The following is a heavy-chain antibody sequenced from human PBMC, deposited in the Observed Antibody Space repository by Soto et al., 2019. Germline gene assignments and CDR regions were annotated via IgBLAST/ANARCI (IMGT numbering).Heavy chain of an antibody. CDR3: ARGLAAGDY. CDR1: GYTFTNYY. CDR2: INPSGGST. J-gene: IGHJ4*02. D-gene: IGHD6-13*01. Sequence: ASVKVSCKASGYTFTNYYIRWVRQAPGQGLEWMAIINPSGGSTNYAQKFQGRVTLARDTFTNTVYMELSSLRSEDTAIYYCARGLAAGDYWGQGTLVTVSS. V-gene: IGHV1-46*01.